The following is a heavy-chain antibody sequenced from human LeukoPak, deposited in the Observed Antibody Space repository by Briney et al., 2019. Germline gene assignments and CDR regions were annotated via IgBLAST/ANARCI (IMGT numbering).Heavy chain of an antibody. Sequence: AGGSLRLSCAASGFTFSTYWMSWVRQAPGKGLEWVANIKQDGTETHYVDSVKGRFTISRDNAKNSLYLQMNSLRVEDTAVYYCARDETGGHFENWGQGTLVTVSS. CDR3: ARDETGGHFEN. CDR2: IKQDGTET. D-gene: IGHD3-10*01. V-gene: IGHV3-7*01. CDR1: GFTFSTYW. J-gene: IGHJ4*02.